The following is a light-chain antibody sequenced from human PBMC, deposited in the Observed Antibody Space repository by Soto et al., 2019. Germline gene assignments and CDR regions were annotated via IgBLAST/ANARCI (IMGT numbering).Light chain of an antibody. Sequence: EIVMTQSPATLSESPGERATLSCRASQSVSSNLAWYQQKPSQAPRLLIYGASTRATGIPARFSGSGSGTEFTLTISSLQSEDFAVYYCQQYNNWPWITFGQGTRLEIK. CDR3: QQYNNWPWIT. CDR2: GAS. V-gene: IGKV3-15*01. J-gene: IGKJ5*01. CDR1: QSVSSN.